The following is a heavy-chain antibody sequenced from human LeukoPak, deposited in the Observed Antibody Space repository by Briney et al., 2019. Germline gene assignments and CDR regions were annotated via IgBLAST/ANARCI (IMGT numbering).Heavy chain of an antibody. D-gene: IGHD4-23*01. CDR1: GYTFTSYD. CDR3: ARGNYDGYYFDY. V-gene: IGHV1-8*01. J-gene: IGHJ4*02. CDR2: MTPNSGNT. Sequence: GASVKVSCKASGYTFTSYDINWVRQASGQGLEWMGWMTPNSGNTGYAQEFQGRVTMTRNTSIGTAYMELRSLTSEDAAVYYCARGNYDGYYFDYWGQGTLVTVSS.